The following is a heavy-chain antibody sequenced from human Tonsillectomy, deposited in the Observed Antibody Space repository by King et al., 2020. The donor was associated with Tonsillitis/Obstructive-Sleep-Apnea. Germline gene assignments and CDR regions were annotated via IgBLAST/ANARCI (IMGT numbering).Heavy chain of an antibody. CDR1: GGTFDTYV. CDR3: ARDLTRVTSDGGFAWFFYAMDV. D-gene: IGHD3-10*01. Sequence: QLVQSGAEVKKPGSSVKVSCKASGGTFDTYVINWVRQAPGQGLEWMGGLIPTLGIPDYAQRFQGRVTLTADKSTNTAYMELSSLGSEDTAMYYCARDLTRVTSDGGFAWFFYAMDVWGQGTTVTVSS. CDR2: LIPTLGIP. J-gene: IGHJ6*02. V-gene: IGHV1-69*10.